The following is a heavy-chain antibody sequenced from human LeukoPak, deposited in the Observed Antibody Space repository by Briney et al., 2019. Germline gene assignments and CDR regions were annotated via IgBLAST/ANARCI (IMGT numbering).Heavy chain of an antibody. CDR1: GFTFSSSA. CDR3: AKDLREYSSSSDYFDY. CDR2: ISASGGST. D-gene: IGHD6-6*01. Sequence: GSLRLSCAASGFTFSSSAMSWVRQVPGKGLEWVSGISASGGSTYYADSVRGRFTISRDNSKNTLYLQMYSLRAEDTAVYYCAKDLREYSSSSDYFDYWGQGTLVTVSS. J-gene: IGHJ4*02. V-gene: IGHV3-23*01.